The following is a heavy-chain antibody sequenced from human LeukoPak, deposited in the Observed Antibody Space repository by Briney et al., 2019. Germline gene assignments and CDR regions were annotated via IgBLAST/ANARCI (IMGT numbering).Heavy chain of an antibody. CDR2: IIPIFGTA. D-gene: IGHD1-26*01. J-gene: IGHJ4*02. CDR3: ARDNRVGELLFD. V-gene: IGHV1-69*13. CDR1: GGTFSSYA. Sequence: ASVTVSCKASGGTFSSYAISWVRQAPGQGLEWMGGIIPIFGTANYAQKFQGRVTITADESTSTAYMELSSLRSEDTAVYYCARDNRVGELLFDWGQGTLVTVSS.